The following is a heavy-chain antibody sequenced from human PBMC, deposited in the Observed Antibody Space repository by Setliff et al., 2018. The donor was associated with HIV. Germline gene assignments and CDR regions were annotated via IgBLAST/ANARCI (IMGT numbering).Heavy chain of an antibody. V-gene: IGHV1-2*02. Sequence: ASVKVSCKASGYTFTGYYMHWVRQAPGQGLEWMGGFNPNSGGTNYAQKFQGRVTMTRDTSISTAYMELSRLRSDDTAVYYCARVGGGGLRLGELSSYDAFDIWGQGTMVTVSS. D-gene: IGHD3-16*02. CDR3: ARVGGGGLRLGELSSYDAFDI. CDR1: GYTFTGYY. J-gene: IGHJ3*02. CDR2: FNPNSGGT.